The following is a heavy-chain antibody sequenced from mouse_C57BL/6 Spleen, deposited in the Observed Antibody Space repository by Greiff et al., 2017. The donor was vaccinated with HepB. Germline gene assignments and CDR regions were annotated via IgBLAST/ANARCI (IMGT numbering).Heavy chain of an antibody. J-gene: IGHJ2*01. V-gene: IGHV7-3*01. D-gene: IGHD4-1*01. CDR3: ARTGKDYFDY. CDR1: GFTFTDYY. CDR2: IRNKANGYTT. Sequence: EVKLMESGGGLVQPGGSLSLSCAASGFTFTDYYMSWVRQPPGKALEWLGFIRNKANGYTTEYSASVKGRFTISRDNSQSILYLQMNALRAEDSATYYCARTGKDYFDYWGQGTTLTVSS.